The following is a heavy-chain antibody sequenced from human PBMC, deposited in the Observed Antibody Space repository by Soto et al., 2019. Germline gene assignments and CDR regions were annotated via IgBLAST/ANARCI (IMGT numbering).Heavy chain of an antibody. CDR1: GITFSGYW. V-gene: IGHV3-74*01. CDR3: ATVFEH. CDR2: VDSDGSGT. J-gene: IGHJ4*02. Sequence: EVQLVESGGGSVQPGGSLRLSCVASGITFSGYWMHWVRQVPGKGLVWVARVDSDGSGTSYADSVKGRFTISRDNAKNTLYLQMTSLRVEGTAVYYCATVFEHGGQGMPVTVSS.